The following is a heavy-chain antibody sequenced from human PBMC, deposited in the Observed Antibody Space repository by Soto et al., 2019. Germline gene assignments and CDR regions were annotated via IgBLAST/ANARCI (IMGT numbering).Heavy chain of an antibody. D-gene: IGHD1-20*01. CDR3: ARQNNWDFDY. CDR1: GGSISSGGYY. V-gene: IGHV4-31*03. J-gene: IGHJ4*02. CDR2: IYYSGST. Sequence: SETLSLTCTVSGGSISSGGYYWSWIRQHPGKGLEWIGYIYYSGSTYYNPSLKSRVTISVDTSKNQFSLKLSSVTAADTAVYYCARQNNWDFDYWGPGTLVTVSS.